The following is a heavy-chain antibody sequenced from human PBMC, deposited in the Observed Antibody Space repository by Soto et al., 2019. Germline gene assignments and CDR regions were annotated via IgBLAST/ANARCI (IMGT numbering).Heavy chain of an antibody. CDR1: GDSVSTNFAT. CDR2: TYYRSKWET. Sequence: QVQLQQSGPGLVKPSQTLSLTCAISGDSVSTNFATWDWIRQSPSRGLEWLGRTYYRSKWETDYATSGSGRXTXNXXTSNNPLSLHLNSVPPVDPAVYYCARLIGNSWLDSWGQGILFTVSS. J-gene: IGHJ5*01. CDR3: ARLIGNSWLDS. V-gene: IGHV6-1*01. D-gene: IGHD2-8*01.